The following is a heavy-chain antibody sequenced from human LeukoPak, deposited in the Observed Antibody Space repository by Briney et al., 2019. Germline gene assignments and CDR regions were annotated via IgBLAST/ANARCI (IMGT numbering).Heavy chain of an antibody. V-gene: IGHV3-15*01. CDR3: TADPRGGSPTIDY. J-gene: IGHJ4*02. CDR2: IKSKASGGTT. CDR1: VFTFTDSW. Sequence: GDSLRLSCAASVFTFTDSWVIWVRRALGKGRECVGRIKSKASGGTTDYAAPVKGRFTISREDSKNTLYQQMNSLKIEDAAVYYCTADPRGGSPTIDYWGQGILVTVSS. D-gene: IGHD3-10*01.